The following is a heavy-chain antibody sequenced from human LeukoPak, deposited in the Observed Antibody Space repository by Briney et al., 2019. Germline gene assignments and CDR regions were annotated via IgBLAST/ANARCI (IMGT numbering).Heavy chain of an antibody. Sequence: TGGSLRLSCSVSGFTIRSYAMHWVRQAPGKGLVYVSSISSNGGSTYYADSVKGRFTISRDNSKNTLYLQMSSLRAEDTAVYYCVKDRYVDFWGQGTLVAVSS. J-gene: IGHJ4*02. CDR2: ISSNGGST. V-gene: IGHV3-64D*09. CDR3: VKDRYVDF. CDR1: GFTIRSYA.